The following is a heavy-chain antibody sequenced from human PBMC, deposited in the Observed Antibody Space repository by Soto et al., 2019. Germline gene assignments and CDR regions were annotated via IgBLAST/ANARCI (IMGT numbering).Heavy chain of an antibody. D-gene: IGHD5-12*01. CDR2: ISSSSSTI. CDR1: GFTFSSYS. Sequence: EMQLVESGGGLVQPGGSLRLSCKASGFTFSSYSMNWVRQAPGKGLEWVSYISSSSSTIYYADSVKGRFTISRDNANNTLYLQMNSLRADDSAVYYCARGRGRYSAYPDDAFDIWGQGTMVTVSS. V-gene: IGHV3-48*01. CDR3: ARGRGRYSAYPDDAFDI. J-gene: IGHJ3*02.